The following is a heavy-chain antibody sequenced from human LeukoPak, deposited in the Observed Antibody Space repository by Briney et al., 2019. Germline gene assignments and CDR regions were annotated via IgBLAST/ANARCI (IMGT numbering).Heavy chain of an antibody. D-gene: IGHD3-3*01. CDR1: GGSISTYY. Sequence: SETLSLTCTVSGGSISTYYWSWIRQPPGKGLEWIGYVYYSGSTNYNPSLKSRVTISADTSKNQFSLRLSSVTAADTAVYYCASVGRVVTIPLGWFDPWGQGTLVTVSS. CDR2: VYYSGST. V-gene: IGHV4-59*01. J-gene: IGHJ5*02. CDR3: ASVGRVVTIPLGWFDP.